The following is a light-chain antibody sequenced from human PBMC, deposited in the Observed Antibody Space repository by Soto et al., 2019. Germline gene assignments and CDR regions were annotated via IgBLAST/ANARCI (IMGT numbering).Light chain of an antibody. V-gene: IGLV3-21*02. J-gene: IGLJ7*01. Sequence: SYELTQPPSVSVAPGQTAMITCGGNNIGNKSVHWYHQRPGQAPVLVVYDDDDRPSGIPERFSGSKSGTSASLAISGLQSEDESDYYCAAWDGSLNGVVFGGGTQLTVL. CDR1: NIGNKS. CDR3: AAWDGSLNGVV. CDR2: DDD.